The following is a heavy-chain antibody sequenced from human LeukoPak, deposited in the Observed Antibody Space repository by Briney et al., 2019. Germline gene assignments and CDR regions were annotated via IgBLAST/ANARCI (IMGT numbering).Heavy chain of an antibody. CDR3: ARGPHYDILTGYYGRLNYFDY. CDR1: GVSFSGYY. V-gene: IGHV4-34*01. J-gene: IGHJ4*02. Sequence: PSETLSLTCAVYGVSFSGYYWSWIRQPPGKGLEWIGETNHSGSTNYNPSLKSRVTMSVDTSNNQFSLKLSSVTAADTAVYYCARGPHYDILTGYYGRLNYFDYWGQGTLVTVSS. CDR2: TNHSGST. D-gene: IGHD3-9*01.